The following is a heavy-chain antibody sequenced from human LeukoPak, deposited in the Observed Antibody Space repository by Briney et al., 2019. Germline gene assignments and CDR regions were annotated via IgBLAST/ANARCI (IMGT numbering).Heavy chain of an antibody. J-gene: IGHJ4*02. CDR2: ISYDGSNK. CDR3: ARGGYSYGSVKDFDY. Sequence: GRSLRLSCAASGFTFSSYAMHWVRQAPGKGLEWVAVISYDGSNKYYADSVKGRFTISRDNSKNTLYLQMNSLRAGDTAVYYCARGGYSYGSVKDFDYWGQGTLVTVSS. CDR1: GFTFSSYA. D-gene: IGHD5-18*01. V-gene: IGHV3-30-3*01.